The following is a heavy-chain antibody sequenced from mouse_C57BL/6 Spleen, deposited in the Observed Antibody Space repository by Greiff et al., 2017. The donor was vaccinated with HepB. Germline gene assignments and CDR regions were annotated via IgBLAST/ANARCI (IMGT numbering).Heavy chain of an antibody. J-gene: IGHJ2*01. V-gene: IGHV1-72*01. CDR2: FDPNSGGT. Sequence: QVQLKQPGAELVKPGASVKLSCKASGYTFTSYWMHWVKQRPGRGLEWIGRFDPNSGGTKYNEKFKSKATLTVDKPSSTAYMQLSSLTSEDSAVYYCARWGTTVVATNYFDYWGQGTTLTVSS. CDR1: GYTFTSYW. CDR3: ARWGTTVVATNYFDY. D-gene: IGHD1-1*01.